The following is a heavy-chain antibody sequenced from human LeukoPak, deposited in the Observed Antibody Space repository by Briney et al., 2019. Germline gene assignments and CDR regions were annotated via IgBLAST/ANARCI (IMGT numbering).Heavy chain of an antibody. J-gene: IGHJ4*02. CDR3: AKDRGYCSNTSCYALHYFDY. V-gene: IGHV3-23*01. Sequence: ASVKVSCKASGYTFTSYGMSWVRQAPGKGLEWVSVISGSGSSTYYAHSVKGRFTISRDNSKNTLSLQMNSLRAEDTAVYYCAKDRGYCSNTSCYALHYFDYWGQGTLVTVSS. CDR2: ISGSGSST. D-gene: IGHD2-2*01. CDR1: GYTFTSYG.